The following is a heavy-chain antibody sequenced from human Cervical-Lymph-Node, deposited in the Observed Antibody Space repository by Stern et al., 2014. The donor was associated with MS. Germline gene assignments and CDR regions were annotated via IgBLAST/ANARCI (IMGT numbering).Heavy chain of an antibody. CDR3: ARDYGDYAFDY. J-gene: IGHJ4*02. D-gene: IGHD4-17*01. CDR2: IYPGDSDT. V-gene: IGHV5-51*01. CDR1: GYSFTANW. Sequence: EVQLVQSGAEVKKPGESLKISCKGSGYSFTANWIAWVRQMPGKGLEWMGIIYPGDSDTRSIPSFQGQFTISAAKSISTAYLQWSSLKASDTAMYYCARDYGDYAFDYWGQGTLVTVSS.